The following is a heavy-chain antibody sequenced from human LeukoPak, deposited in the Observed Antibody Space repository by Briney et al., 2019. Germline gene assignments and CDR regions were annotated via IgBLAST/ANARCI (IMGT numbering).Heavy chain of an antibody. J-gene: IGHJ4*02. V-gene: IGHV3-23*01. Sequence: PGGSLRLSCAASGFTFSSSAMSWVRQAPGKGLEWVSAISGSGGSTYYADSVKGRFTISRDISKNTLYLQMNSLRVEDTAVYYCAKLGGIHHMSGYYFDYWGQGTLVTVSS. D-gene: IGHD5-18*01. CDR1: GFTFSSSA. CDR2: ISGSGGST. CDR3: AKLGGIHHMSGYYFDY.